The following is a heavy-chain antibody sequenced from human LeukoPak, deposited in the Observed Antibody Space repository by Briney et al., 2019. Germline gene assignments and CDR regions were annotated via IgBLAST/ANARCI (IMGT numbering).Heavy chain of an antibody. D-gene: IGHD6-6*01. V-gene: IGHV3-30*02. CDR3: AKRITSSSTN. Sequence: GGSLRLSCAASGFMFSSYGMHWVRQAPGKGLEWVAFIRYAGSNKYYADSVKGRFTISRENSKNTLYLQMNSLRAEDTAVYYCAKRITSSSTNWGQGTLVTVSS. J-gene: IGHJ1*01. CDR1: GFMFSSYG. CDR2: IRYAGSNK.